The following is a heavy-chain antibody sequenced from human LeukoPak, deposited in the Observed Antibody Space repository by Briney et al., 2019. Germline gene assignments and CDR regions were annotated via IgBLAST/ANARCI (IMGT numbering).Heavy chain of an antibody. Sequence: SETLSLTCTVSGGSVSSDYWSWIRQPPGKGLEWIGYIYHTGNSDYNPSLKSRATISLDTSKNQFSLKLTSVTAADTAVYYCARASGNFFDYWGQGILLTVSS. CDR3: ARASGNFFDY. CDR1: GGSVSSDY. D-gene: IGHD1-26*01. CDR2: IYHTGNS. V-gene: IGHV4-59*02. J-gene: IGHJ4*02.